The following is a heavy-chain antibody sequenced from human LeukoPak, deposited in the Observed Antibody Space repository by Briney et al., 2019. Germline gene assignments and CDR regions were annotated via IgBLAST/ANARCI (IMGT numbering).Heavy chain of an antibody. V-gene: IGHV4-31*03. CDR2: IYYSGST. D-gene: IGHD2-2*01. CDR3: ARDRLYCSSTSCYSRLYYYYYGMDV. CDR1: GGSISSGGYY. Sequence: SETLSLTCTVSGGSISSGGYYWSWIRQHPGKGLEWIGYIYYSGSTYYNPSLKSRVTISVDTSKNQFSLKLSSVTAADTAVYYCARDRLYCSSTSCYSRLYYYYYGMDVWGQGTTVTVSS. J-gene: IGHJ6*02.